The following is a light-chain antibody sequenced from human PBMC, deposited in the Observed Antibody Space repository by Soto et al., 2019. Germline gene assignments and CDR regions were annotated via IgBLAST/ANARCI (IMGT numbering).Light chain of an antibody. CDR3: QQYYSFPFT. Sequence: VLWMTQSPSLLSASTGDRVTISCRISQGISSYLAWYQQKPGKAPELLIYAASTLQSGVPSRFSGSGSGTDFTLTISCLQSEDFATYYCQQYYSFPFTFGPGTKVDIK. J-gene: IGKJ3*01. CDR1: QGISSY. V-gene: IGKV1D-8*01. CDR2: AAS.